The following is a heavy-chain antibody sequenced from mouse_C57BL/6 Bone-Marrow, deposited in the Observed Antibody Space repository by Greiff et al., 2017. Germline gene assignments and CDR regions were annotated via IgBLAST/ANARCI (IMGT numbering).Heavy chain of an antibody. CDR2: IDPEDGGP. V-gene: IGHV14-2*01. J-gene: IGHJ4*01. CDR3: ARWSNYDYAMDD. CDR1: GFNINDYY. Sequence: EVQLQQSGAELVKPGASVKLSCTASGFNINDYYMTWVKQRTEQGLEWIGRIDPEDGGPKYAAKFQGKATITADTSSNTAYLQLSSLTSEDTAVSYCARWSNYDYAMDDWGKGTSVTVSS. D-gene: IGHD2-5*01.